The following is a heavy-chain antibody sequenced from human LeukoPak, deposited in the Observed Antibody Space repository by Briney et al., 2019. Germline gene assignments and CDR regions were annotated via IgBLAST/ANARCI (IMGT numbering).Heavy chain of an antibody. D-gene: IGHD6-19*01. CDR3: VGGIGWLPDY. J-gene: IGHJ4*02. V-gene: IGHV3-7*01. CDR2: IEQDGSEK. Sequence: GGSLRLSCAASGLTFSSYWGNWVRQAPGKGLEWVANIEQDGSEKNYVDSVKGRFTISRDSAENSLYLQMNSLRVEDTAVYYCVGGIGWLPDYWGQGTLVTVSS. CDR1: GLTFSSYW.